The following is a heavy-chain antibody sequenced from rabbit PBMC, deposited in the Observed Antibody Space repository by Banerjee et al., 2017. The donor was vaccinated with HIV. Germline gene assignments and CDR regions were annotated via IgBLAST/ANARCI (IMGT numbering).Heavy chain of an antibody. J-gene: IGHJ2*01. Sequence: QSLEESGGDLVKPGASLTLTCTASGFSFSSSFYMCWVRQAPGKGLEWIACIYTSSGSTYYANWAKGRFTISKTSSTTVTLQMTSLTAADTATYFCARERAGYAGYGYVTGFYAFDPWGPGTLVTVS. CDR1: GFSFSSSFY. CDR2: IYTSSGST. CDR3: ARERAGYAGYGYVTGFYAFDP. D-gene: IGHD6-1*01. V-gene: IGHV1S40*01.